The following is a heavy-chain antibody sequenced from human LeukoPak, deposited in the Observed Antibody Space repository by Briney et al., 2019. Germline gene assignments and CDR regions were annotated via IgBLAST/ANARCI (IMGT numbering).Heavy chain of an antibody. D-gene: IGHD2-15*01. CDR1: RFTFNTYA. V-gene: IGHV3-23*01. CDR3: ATVKRDCSGGSCYSYDY. Sequence: GGSLRLSCVASRFTFNTYAVNWVRQAPGKGLEWVSAISSNGDITYYAGSVRGRFTISRDNSKNTVFLRMNSLRAEDTAVYYCATVKRDCSGGSCYSYDYWGQGTLVTVSS. CDR2: ISSNGDIT. J-gene: IGHJ4*02.